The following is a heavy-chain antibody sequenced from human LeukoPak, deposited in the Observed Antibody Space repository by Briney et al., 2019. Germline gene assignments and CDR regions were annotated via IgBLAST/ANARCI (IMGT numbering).Heavy chain of an antibody. V-gene: IGHV4-39*07. J-gene: IGHJ5*02. D-gene: IGHD6-13*01. CDR2: IYYSGST. CDR1: GGSISSSSYY. CDR3: ARDQGIAALDNWFDP. Sequence: SETLSLTCTVSGGSISSSSYYWGWIRQPPGKGLEWIGSIYYSGSTYYNPSLKSRVTISVDTSKNQFSLKLGSVTAADTAVYYCARDQGIAALDNWFDPWGQGTLVTVSS.